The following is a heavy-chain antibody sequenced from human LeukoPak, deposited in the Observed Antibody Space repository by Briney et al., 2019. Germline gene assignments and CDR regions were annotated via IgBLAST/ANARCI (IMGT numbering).Heavy chain of an antibody. J-gene: IGHJ4*02. CDR2: IYYSGST. CDR1: GGSISSYY. Sequence: PSETLSLTCTVSGGSISSYYWSWIRQPPGKGLEWIGSIYYSGSTYYNPSLKSRVTISVDTSKNQFSLKLSSVTAADTAVYYCARASLQGDFDYWGQGTLVTVSS. CDR3: ARASLQGDFDY. V-gene: IGHV4-59*05. D-gene: IGHD4-11*01.